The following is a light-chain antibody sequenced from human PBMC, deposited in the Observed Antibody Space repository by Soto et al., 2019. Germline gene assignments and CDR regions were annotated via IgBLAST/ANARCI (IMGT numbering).Light chain of an antibody. V-gene: IGLV2-14*01. CDR3: SSYTSSSTLDYV. CDR2: EVS. CDR1: SSDVGGYNY. Sequence: SVLAQPASVSGSPGQSITISCTGTSSDVGGYNYVSWHQQHPGKAPKVLIYEVSDRPSGVSDRFSGSKSGNTASLTISGLQAEDEADYYCSSYTSSSTLDYVFGTGTKVTVL. J-gene: IGLJ1*01.